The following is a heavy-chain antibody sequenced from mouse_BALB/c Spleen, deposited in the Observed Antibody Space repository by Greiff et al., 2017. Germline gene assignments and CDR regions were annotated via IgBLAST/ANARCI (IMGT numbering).Heavy chain of an antibody. V-gene: IGHV1S132*01. J-gene: IGHJ4*01. CDR2: IFPGTGTT. Sequence: QVQLQQSGAELVKPGASVKLSCKTSGYTFTSYWIQWVKQRPGQGLGWIGEIFPGTGTTYYNEKFKGKATLTIDTSSSTAYMQLSSLTSEDSAVYFCARVYGSSYTYAMDYWGQGTSVTVSS. CDR3: ARVYGSSYTYAMDY. D-gene: IGHD1-1*01. CDR1: GYTFTSYW.